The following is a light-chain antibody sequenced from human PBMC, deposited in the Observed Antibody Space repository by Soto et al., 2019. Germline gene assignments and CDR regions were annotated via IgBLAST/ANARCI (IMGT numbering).Light chain of an antibody. Sequence: GPGLRVTISCTGSSSNIGAGYDVHWYQQLPGTAPKLLIYADTNRPSGVPDRFSGSRSDTSASLAITGLQTEDEADYYCQSYDSSLSASVFGGGTKLTVL. J-gene: IGLJ3*02. CDR3: QSYDSSLSASV. CDR2: ADT. V-gene: IGLV1-40*01. CDR1: SSNIGAGYD.